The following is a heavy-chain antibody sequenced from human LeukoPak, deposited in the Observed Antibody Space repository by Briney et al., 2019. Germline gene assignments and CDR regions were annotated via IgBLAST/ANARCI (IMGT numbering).Heavy chain of an antibody. V-gene: IGHV3-48*03. CDR1: GVTFSSYE. CDR3: ARDLSSSFSFDY. CDR2: RRGSGNLM. D-gene: IGHD6-13*01. Sequence: GGSLRLSCAASGVTFSSYEMNWFRQAPRKGLEGVSYRRGSGNLMYSADSVTGRFTISRDNAKNSLYLHMHSLRAEDTAIYFCARDLSSSFSFDYWGQGILVTVSS. J-gene: IGHJ4*02.